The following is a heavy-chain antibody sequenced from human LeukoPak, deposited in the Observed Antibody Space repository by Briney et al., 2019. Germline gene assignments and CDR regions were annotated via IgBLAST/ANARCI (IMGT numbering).Heavy chain of an antibody. V-gene: IGHV4-59*11. J-gene: IGHJ4*02. D-gene: IGHD2-2*01. Sequence: SETLSLTCTVSGGSISSHYWSWIRQPPGKGLEWIGYIYYSGSTNYTPSLKSRVTISVDTSKNQFSLKLSSVTAADTAVYYCARATCSSTSCWGLLFDYWGPGTLVIVSS. CDR1: GGSISSHY. CDR2: IYYSGST. CDR3: ARATCSSTSCWGLLFDY.